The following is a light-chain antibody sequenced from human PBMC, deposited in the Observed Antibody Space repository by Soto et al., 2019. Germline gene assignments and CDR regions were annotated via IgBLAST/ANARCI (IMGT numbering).Light chain of an antibody. Sequence: QSALTQPVSVSGSPGQSITFSCTGTSSDVGSYDYVSWHQQHPGKAPKLIIYDVNNRPSGVPSRFSGSKSGNTASLTISGLQTEDEADYYCCAYSTSGTHVFGTGTKVTVL. V-gene: IGLV2-14*03. CDR2: DVN. J-gene: IGLJ1*01. CDR3: CAYSTSGTHV. CDR1: SSDVGSYDY.